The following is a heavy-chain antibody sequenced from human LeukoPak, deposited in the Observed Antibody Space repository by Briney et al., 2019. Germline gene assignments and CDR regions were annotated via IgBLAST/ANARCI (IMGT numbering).Heavy chain of an antibody. CDR2: IYHSGST. CDR3: ARDRPGGSSLDY. J-gene: IGHJ4*02. CDR1: GYSISSGYY. V-gene: IGHV4-38-2*02. Sequence: SETLSLTCTVSGYSISSGYYWGWIRQPPGKGLEWIGGIYHSGSTYYNPSLKSRVTISVDTSKNQFSLKLSSVTAADTAVYYCARDRPGGSSLDYWGQGTLVTVSS. D-gene: IGHD6-13*01.